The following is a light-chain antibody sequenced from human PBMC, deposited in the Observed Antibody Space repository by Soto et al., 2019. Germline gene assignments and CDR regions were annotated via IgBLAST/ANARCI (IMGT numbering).Light chain of an antibody. CDR3: QQHGDWPPIT. Sequence: EIVLTQSPATLSLSPGARAILSCRSSQSVSTFLAWFQQKPGQPPRLLIYNASNRTTGIPARFSGSGSGTDSTLTISSLEPEDFAVYYCQQHGDWPPITVGQGTRLEIK. CDR1: QSVSTF. V-gene: IGKV3-11*01. J-gene: IGKJ5*01. CDR2: NAS.